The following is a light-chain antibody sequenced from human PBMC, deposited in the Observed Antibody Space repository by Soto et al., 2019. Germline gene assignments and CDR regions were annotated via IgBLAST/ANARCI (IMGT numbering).Light chain of an antibody. J-gene: IGLJ1*01. V-gene: IGLV2-11*01. CDR2: DVS. Sequence: QSALTQPRSVSGSPGQSVTVSCIRTSSDVGDYNSVSWYQQHPGKAPKLMIYDVSKRPSGVPDRFSGSKSGNTASLTISGLQAEDEADYYCCSYVGGYSYVFGIGTKVTVL. CDR1: SSDVGDYNS. CDR3: CSYVGGYSYV.